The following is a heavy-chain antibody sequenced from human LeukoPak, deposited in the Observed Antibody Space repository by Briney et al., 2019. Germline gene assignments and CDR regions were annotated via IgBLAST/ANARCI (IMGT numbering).Heavy chain of an antibody. Sequence: PGGSLRLSCEASGFTFTNAWMNWVRQAPGKGPEWVGRMKSKRDGGATEYAAPVKGRFTISRDDSKNTVYLQMNSLKTEDTAVYYCTTAIGLDQYSSGWYGLPHELYYFDYWGQGTLVTVSS. CDR1: GFTFTNAW. V-gene: IGHV3-15*01. CDR3: TTAIGLDQYSSGWYGLPHELYYFDY. D-gene: IGHD6-19*01. J-gene: IGHJ4*02. CDR2: MKSKRDGGAT.